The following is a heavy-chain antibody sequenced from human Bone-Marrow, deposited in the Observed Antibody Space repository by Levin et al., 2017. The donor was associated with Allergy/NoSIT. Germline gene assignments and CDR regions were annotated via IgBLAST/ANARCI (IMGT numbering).Heavy chain of an antibody. CDR3: AREWYGYGDYKGNSMDV. CDR1: GFTFSSYG. CDR2: IWYDGSNK. J-gene: IGHJ6*02. Sequence: PGGSLRLSCAASGFTFSSYGMHWVRQAPGKGLEWVAVIWYDGSNKYYADSVKGRFTISRDNSKNTLYLQMNSLRAEDTAVYYCAREWYGYGDYKGNSMDVWGQGTTVTVSS. D-gene: IGHD4-17*01. V-gene: IGHV3-33*01.